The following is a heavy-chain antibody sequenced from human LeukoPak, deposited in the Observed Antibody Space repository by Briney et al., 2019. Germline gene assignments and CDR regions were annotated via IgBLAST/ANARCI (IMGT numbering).Heavy chain of an antibody. V-gene: IGHV4-59*08. Sequence: SETLSLTCTVSGGSISSYHWSWIRQPPGKGLELIGYISYSGSTNYNPSLKSRVTISVDASKNQFSLSLSSVTAADTAVYYCARHLDYYGSGTYEFWGQGTLVTVSS. CDR1: GGSISSYH. CDR3: ARHLDYYGSGTYEF. D-gene: IGHD3-10*01. CDR2: ISYSGST. J-gene: IGHJ4*02.